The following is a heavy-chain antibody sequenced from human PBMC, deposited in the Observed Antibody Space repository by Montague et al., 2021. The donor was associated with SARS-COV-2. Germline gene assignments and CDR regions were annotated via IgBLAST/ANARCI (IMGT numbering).Heavy chain of an antibody. J-gene: IGHJ3*02. CDR1: GFSFSSYN. V-gene: IGHV3-21*01. Sequence: SLRLSCAASGFSFSSYNMNWVRQAPGKGLEWVSSMSSSSKYIYYADSVKDRFTISRDNAENSLYLQMNSLRAEDTAIYYCARNWNYGWAFDIWGQGTMVAVSS. CDR2: MSSSSKYI. D-gene: IGHD1-7*01. CDR3: ARNWNYGWAFDI.